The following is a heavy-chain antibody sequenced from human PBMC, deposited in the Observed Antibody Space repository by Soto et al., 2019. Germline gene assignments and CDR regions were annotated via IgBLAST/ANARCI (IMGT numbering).Heavy chain of an antibody. CDR3: AREGMITFGGVIQSCFDY. D-gene: IGHD3-16*02. Sequence: QVPLVQSGAEVKKPGASVKVSCKASGYTFTSYGISWVRQAPGQGLEWMGWISAYNGNTNYAQKLQGRVTMTTDTSTNTAYMELRSLRSDDTAVYYCAREGMITFGGVIQSCFDYWGQGTLVTVSS. J-gene: IGHJ4*02. CDR1: GYTFTSYG. CDR2: ISAYNGNT. V-gene: IGHV1-18*01.